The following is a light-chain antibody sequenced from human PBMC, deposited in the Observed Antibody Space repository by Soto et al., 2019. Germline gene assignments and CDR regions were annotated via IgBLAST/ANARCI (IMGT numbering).Light chain of an antibody. CDR1: QSVSSTY. Sequence: EIVLTQSPGTLSLSPGEGATLSCRASQSVSSTYLAWYQQKAGQAPRLLIYGAHSRATGIQDRFSGGGSGTDFTLTIRRLEPEDFAVYYCKQYGSSPQTFGQGTKVDIK. CDR2: GAH. V-gene: IGKV3-20*01. CDR3: KQYGSSPQT. J-gene: IGKJ1*01.